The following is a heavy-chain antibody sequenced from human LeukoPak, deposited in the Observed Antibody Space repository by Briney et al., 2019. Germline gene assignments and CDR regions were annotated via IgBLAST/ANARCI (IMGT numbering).Heavy chain of an antibody. J-gene: IGHJ4*02. CDR2: IFYSGST. Sequence: SETLSLTCTVSGGSISSYYWSWIRQPPGKGLEWIGYIFYSGSTLYNPTLQSRVTISVDTSKNLFSLKLTSVTAADTAVYYCASGPYPAAGTDHQFDYWGQGTLVTVSS. D-gene: IGHD6-13*01. CDR3: ASGPYPAAGTDHQFDY. CDR1: GGSISSYY. V-gene: IGHV4-59*01.